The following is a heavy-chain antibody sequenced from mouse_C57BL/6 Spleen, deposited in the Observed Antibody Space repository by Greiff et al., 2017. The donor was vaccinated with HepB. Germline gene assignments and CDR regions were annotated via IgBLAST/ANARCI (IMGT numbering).Heavy chain of an antibody. CDR3: ARREAYYGSSYGYFDV. J-gene: IGHJ1*03. D-gene: IGHD1-1*01. CDR2: IYPRSGNT. Sequence: QVQLQQSGAELARPGASVKLSCKASGYTFTSYGISWVKQRTGQGLEWIGEIYPRSGNTYYNEKFKGKATLTADKSSSTAYMELRSLTSEDSAVYFCARREAYYGSSYGYFDVWGTGTTVTVSS. V-gene: IGHV1-81*01. CDR1: GYTFTSYG.